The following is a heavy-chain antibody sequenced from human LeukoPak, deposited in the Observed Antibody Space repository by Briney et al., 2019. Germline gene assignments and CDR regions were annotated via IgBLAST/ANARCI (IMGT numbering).Heavy chain of an antibody. CDR1: GFTFSSYG. Sequence: GGSLRLSCAASGFTFSSYGMHWVRQAPGKGLEWVAFIRYDGSNKYYADSVKGRFTISRDNSKNTLYLQVNSLRAEDTAAYYCAKSGYDFGGWFDPWGQGTLVTVSS. CDR3: AKSGYDFGGWFDP. J-gene: IGHJ5*02. CDR2: IRYDGSNK. D-gene: IGHD5-12*01. V-gene: IGHV3-30*02.